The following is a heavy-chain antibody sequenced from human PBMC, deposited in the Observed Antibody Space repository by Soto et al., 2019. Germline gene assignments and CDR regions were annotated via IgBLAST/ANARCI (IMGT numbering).Heavy chain of an antibody. CDR3: VKGGSNYAS. V-gene: IGHV3-7*01. CDR2: IKPDESEK. Sequence: PGGSLRLSCTASGFTFSDSWMTWVRQAPGKGLEWVARIKPDESEKKYADSVKGRFSISRDNAKNSMYLQMDNLRGDDTAVYYCVKGGSNYASWGQGTLVTVSS. D-gene: IGHD4-4*01. CDR1: GFTFSDSW. J-gene: IGHJ5*02.